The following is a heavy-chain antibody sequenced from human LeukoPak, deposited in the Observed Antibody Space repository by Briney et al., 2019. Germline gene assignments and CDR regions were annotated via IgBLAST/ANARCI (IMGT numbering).Heavy chain of an antibody. CDR3: AKDSRLGGIFDC. CDR2: ISGSGGNT. CDR1: GFTFSSYA. J-gene: IGHJ4*02. V-gene: IGHV3-23*01. Sequence: GGSLRLSCAASGFTFSSYAMSWVRQAPGKGLEWVSAISGSGGNTYYADSVKGRFTISRDNSKNTLYLQMNSLRAEDTAVYYCAKDSRLGGIFDCWGQGTLVTVSS. D-gene: IGHD3-16*01.